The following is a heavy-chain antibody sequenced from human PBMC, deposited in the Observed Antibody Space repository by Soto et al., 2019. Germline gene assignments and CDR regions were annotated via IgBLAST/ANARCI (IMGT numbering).Heavy chain of an antibody. CDR1: GYTFTGYY. CDR3: ARSYYDFWSGYYSHHYDYYGMDV. V-gene: IGHV1-2*04. Sequence: QVQLVQSGAEVKKPGASVKVSCKASGYTFTGYYMHWVRQAPGQGLEWMGWINPNSGGTNYAQKFQGLVTITRDTSSSTAYMELSRLRSDDTAVYYCARSYYDFWSGYYSHHYDYYGMDVWGQGTTVTVSS. J-gene: IGHJ6*02. CDR2: INPNSGGT. D-gene: IGHD3-3*01.